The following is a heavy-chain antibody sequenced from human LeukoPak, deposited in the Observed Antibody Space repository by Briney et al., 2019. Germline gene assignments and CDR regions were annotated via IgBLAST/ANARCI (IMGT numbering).Heavy chain of an antibody. D-gene: IGHD3-9*01. CDR2: IPWHEDN. CDR1: EFSCSTRRVG. J-gene: IGHJ4*02. CDR3: AHSASYYDILTGYPKHYFDY. Sequence: SGPTLAHPTQVLTLTCTFSEFSCSTRRVGVGWIRQPHIKDLGWLTLIPWHEDNRYSPSLKSRITITKDTSKTQVVLTMTNMDPVDTATYSCAHSASYYDILTGYPKHYFDYWGQGTLVTASS. V-gene: IGHV2-5*01.